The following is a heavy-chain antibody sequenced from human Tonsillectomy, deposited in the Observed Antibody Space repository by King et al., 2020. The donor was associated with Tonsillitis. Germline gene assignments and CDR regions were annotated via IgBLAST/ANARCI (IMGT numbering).Heavy chain of an antibody. CDR2: IYSGGST. V-gene: IGHV3-66*01. Sequence: VQLVESGGGLVQPGGSLRLSCAASGFTVSSNYMSWVRQAPGKGLEWVSVIYSGGSTYYADSVKGRFTISRDNSKNTLYLQMNSLRAEDTAVYYCARDRGKGGVTTKSSWGQGTLVTVSS. CDR1: GFTVSSNY. CDR3: ARDRGKGGVTTKSS. D-gene: IGHD4-17*01. J-gene: IGHJ4*02.